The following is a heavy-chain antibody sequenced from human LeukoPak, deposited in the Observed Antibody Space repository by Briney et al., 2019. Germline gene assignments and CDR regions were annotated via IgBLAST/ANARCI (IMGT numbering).Heavy chain of an antibody. CDR3: AKDPTYLYSGNSFSWSDS. D-gene: IGHD1-26*01. V-gene: IGHV3-30*02. Sequence: GGSLRLSCAASGFMFNTYGMHWVRQAPGKGLEWVAFIRYDGNNRYYADSVKGRFTISRDNSKNTLYLQMNSLRAEDTAVYFCAKDPTYLYSGNSFSWSDSWGQGTLVTVSS. J-gene: IGHJ5*01. CDR2: IRYDGNNR. CDR1: GFMFNTYG.